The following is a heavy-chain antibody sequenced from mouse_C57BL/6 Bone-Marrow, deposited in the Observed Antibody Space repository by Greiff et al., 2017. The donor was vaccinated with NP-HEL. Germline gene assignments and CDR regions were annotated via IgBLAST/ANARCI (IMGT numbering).Heavy chain of an antibody. D-gene: IGHD4-1*01. CDR1: GYTFTSYG. J-gene: IGHJ2*01. CDR3: ARRWDVPHYFYY. V-gene: IGHV1-81*01. Sequence: VQLQQSGAELARPGASVKLSCKASGYTFTSYGISWVKQRTGQGLEWIGEIYPRSGNTYYNEKFKGKATLTADKSSSTAYMELRSLTSEDSAVYFCARRWDVPHYFYYWGQGTTLTVSS. CDR2: IYPRSGNT.